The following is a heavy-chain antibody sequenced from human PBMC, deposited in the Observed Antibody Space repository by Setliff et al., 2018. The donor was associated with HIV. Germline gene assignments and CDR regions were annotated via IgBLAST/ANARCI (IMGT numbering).Heavy chain of an antibody. CDR1: GYSISSGYY. CDR2: IYHSGST. V-gene: IGHV4-38-2*02. Sequence: SETLSLTCTVSGYSISSGYYWGWIRQPPGKGLEWIGSIYHSGSTYYNPSLKSRVTISVDTSKNQFSLKLSSVTAADTAVYYCARVINYYDSSPFDYWGQGTLVTVSS. D-gene: IGHD3-22*01. J-gene: IGHJ4*02. CDR3: ARVINYYDSSPFDY.